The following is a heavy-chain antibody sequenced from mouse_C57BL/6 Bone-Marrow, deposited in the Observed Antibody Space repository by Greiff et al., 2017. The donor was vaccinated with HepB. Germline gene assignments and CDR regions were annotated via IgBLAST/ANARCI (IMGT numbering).Heavy chain of an antibody. CDR2: IYPGGGYT. D-gene: IGHD1-1*01. V-gene: IGHV1-63*01. Sequence: VKLMESGAELVRPGTSVKMSCKASGYTFTNYWIGWAKQRPGHGLEWIGDIYPGGGYTNYNEKFKGKATLTADKSSSTAYMQFSSLTSEDSAIYYCARRHYYGSRDWYFDVWGTGTTVTVSS. CDR3: ARRHYYGSRDWYFDV. J-gene: IGHJ1*03. CDR1: GYTFTNYW.